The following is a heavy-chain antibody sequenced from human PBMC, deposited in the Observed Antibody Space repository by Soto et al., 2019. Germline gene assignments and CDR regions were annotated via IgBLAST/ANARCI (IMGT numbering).Heavy chain of an antibody. CDR2: ISYDGSKK. D-gene: IGHD2-15*01. CDR3: ARDPPIVVVVAATPSFAY. Sequence: QVQLVESGGGVVQPGRSLRLSCAASGFTFSSYAMHWVRQAPGKGLEWVAVISYDGSKKYYADSVKGRFTISRDNSKNPXHLLMNSLRAEDTAVYYCARDPPIVVVVAATPSFAYWRQGTLVTVSS. V-gene: IGHV3-30-3*01. CDR1: GFTFSSYA. J-gene: IGHJ4*02.